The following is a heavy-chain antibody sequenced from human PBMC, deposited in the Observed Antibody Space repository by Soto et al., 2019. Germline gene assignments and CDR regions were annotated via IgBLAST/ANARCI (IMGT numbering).Heavy chain of an antibody. CDR1: GYTCTGYG. J-gene: IGHJ6*02. CDR3: SSDVLGLEAPDV. Sequence: ASVKVSCKASGYTCTGYGISWVRQAPGQGLEWMGWISAYNGNTNCAQKLQGRVTRTTDTSTRTAYMELRSLRSDDTAGYYCSSDVLGLEAPDVWGQGTTVTVSS. CDR2: ISAYNGNT. V-gene: IGHV1-18*04. D-gene: IGHD3-10*02.